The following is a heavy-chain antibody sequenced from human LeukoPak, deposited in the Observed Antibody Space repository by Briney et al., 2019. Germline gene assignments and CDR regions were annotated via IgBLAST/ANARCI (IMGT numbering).Heavy chain of an antibody. CDR2: IKQDGSEK. J-gene: IGHJ6*03. D-gene: IGHD6-6*01. V-gene: IGHV3-7*01. CDR1: GGSFSGYY. Sequence: PSETLSLTCAVYGGSFSGYYWSWIRQPPGKGLEWVANIKQDGSEKYYVDSVKGRFTISRDNAKNSLYLQMNSLRAEDTAVYYCARDQSIDPYYYYYYMDVWGKGTTVTISS. CDR3: ARDQSIDPYYYYYYMDV.